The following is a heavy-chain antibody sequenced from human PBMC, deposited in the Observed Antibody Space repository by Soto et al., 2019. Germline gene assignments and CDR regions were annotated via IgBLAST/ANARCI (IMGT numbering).Heavy chain of an antibody. CDR1: GGFVSSGSYY. CDR2: MSHSGGT. CDR3: ARVERGTATTVVDAFDI. V-gene: IGHV4-34*01. J-gene: IGHJ3*02. Sequence: QVQLQQWGAGLLKPSETLSLTCAVYGGFVSSGSYYWSWIRQPPGKGLEWIGEMSHSGGTHFNPSRKSRVTISVVTSKNQFSLKMSSVTAADTALYYCARVERGTATTVVDAFDIWGPGTMVTVSS. D-gene: IGHD1-1*01.